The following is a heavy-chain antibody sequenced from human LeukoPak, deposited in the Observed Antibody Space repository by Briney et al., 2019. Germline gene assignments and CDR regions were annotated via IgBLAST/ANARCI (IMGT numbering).Heavy chain of an antibody. CDR1: GFTFSTYG. D-gene: IGHD6-13*01. CDR2: IWPNGSNK. Sequence: GGSLRLSCAASGFTFSTYGMHWVRQAPGKGLEWVAVIWPNGSNKYHADSVKGRFTISRDNSKSTLFLQMSSLAAEDTAVYYCVGELLTAAGTIGAFDIWGRGTMVTLSS. CDR3: VGELLTAAGTIGAFDI. V-gene: IGHV3-33*01. J-gene: IGHJ3*02.